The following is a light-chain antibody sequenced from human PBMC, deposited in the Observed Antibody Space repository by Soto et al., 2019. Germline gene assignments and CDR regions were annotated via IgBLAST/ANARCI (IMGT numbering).Light chain of an antibody. CDR2: GAS. CDR1: QSVSSSY. CDR3: QQYGSSPHT. V-gene: IGKV3-20*01. Sequence: EIVLTQSPGTLSLSPGERATLSCRDSQSVSSSYLAWYQQKPGQAPRLLIYGASSRATGIPDRFSGSGSGTDFTRTISRLEAEDFAVYYCQQYGSSPHTFGQGTKLEIK. J-gene: IGKJ2*01.